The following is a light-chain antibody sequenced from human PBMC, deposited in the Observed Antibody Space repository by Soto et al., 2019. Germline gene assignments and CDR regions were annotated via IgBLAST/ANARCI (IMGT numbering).Light chain of an antibody. V-gene: IGKV1-9*01. CDR1: QGISSY. Sequence: DIQLTQSPCFRCASIGHSFTSTCRASQGISSYLAWYQQKPGKAPKLLIYAASTLQSGVPSRFSGSGSGTEFTLTISSLQPEDFATYYCQQYNSYPITFGQGTRLEIK. CDR3: QQYNSYPIT. J-gene: IGKJ5*01. CDR2: AAS.